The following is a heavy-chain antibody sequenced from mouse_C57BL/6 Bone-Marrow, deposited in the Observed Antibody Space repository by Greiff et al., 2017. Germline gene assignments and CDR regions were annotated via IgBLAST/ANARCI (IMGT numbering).Heavy chain of an antibody. D-gene: IGHD2-12*01. V-gene: IGHV2-6*01. CDR1: GFSFTSYG. CDR3: ATYTGFAY. Sequence: VKLMESGPGLVAPSQSLSISCTVSGFSFTSYGVDWVRQSPGKGLEWLGVIWGVGSTNYNSALKSRLSISKDNSKSQVFLKMNSLQTDDTAMYYCATYTGFAYWGQGTLVTVSA. J-gene: IGHJ3*01. CDR2: IWGVGST.